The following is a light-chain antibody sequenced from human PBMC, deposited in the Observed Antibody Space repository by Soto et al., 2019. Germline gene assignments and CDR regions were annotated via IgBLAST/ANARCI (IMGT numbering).Light chain of an antibody. Sequence: SYELTQPPSVSVSPGQTASITCSGEKLGDKYACWYQQKPRQSPVLVIYQDSKRPSGIPERFSGSNSGNTATLTISGTQAMDEADYYCQAWDSSTVVFGGGTELTVL. CDR3: QAWDSSTVV. CDR2: QDS. V-gene: IGLV3-1*01. CDR1: KLGDKY. J-gene: IGLJ2*01.